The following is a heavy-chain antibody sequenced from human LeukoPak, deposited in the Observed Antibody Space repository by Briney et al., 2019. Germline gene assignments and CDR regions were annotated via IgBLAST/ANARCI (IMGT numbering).Heavy chain of an antibody. V-gene: IGHV3-33*06. D-gene: IGHD3-22*01. CDR1: GFTFSDYG. Sequence: GGPLRLSCAASGFTFSDYGMSWVRQAPGKGLEWVTSTWYDGSNKWYADSVKGRFIISRGNYKSMLSLQINSLSGDDTALYYCAKMAAADPYTNSPLRPLDSSVHWDYGGQGTLVTVSS. CDR2: TWYDGSNK. J-gene: IGHJ4*02. CDR3: AKMAAADPYTNSPLRPLDSSVHWDY.